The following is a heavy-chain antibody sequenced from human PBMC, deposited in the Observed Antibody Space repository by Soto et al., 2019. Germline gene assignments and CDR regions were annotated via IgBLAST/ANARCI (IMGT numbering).Heavy chain of an antibody. CDR1: GGTFSSYA. CDR3: ALPYITMVRGSSISGVGLYGMDV. J-gene: IGHJ6*02. V-gene: IGHV1-69*13. D-gene: IGHD3-10*01. CDR2: IIPIFGTA. Sequence: ASVKVSCKASGGTFSSYAISWVRQAPGQGLEWMGGIIPIFGTANYAQKFQGRVTITADESTSTAYMELSSLRSEDTAVYYCALPYITMVRGSSISGVGLYGMDVWGQGTTVTVSS.